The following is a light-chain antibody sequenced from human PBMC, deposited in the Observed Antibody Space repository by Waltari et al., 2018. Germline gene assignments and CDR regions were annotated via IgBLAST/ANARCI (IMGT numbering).Light chain of an antibody. CDR1: QSVGNN. CDR3: HQYNHWPTFT. V-gene: IGKV3-15*01. CDR2: GSS. J-gene: IGKJ2*01. Sequence: EIEMTQSPATLSVSPGERVTLSCRASQSVGNNLAWYQQRPGQAPRRRIYGSSTRATDISDRCSGSGSGTDFTLTISALQSEDLAVYYCHQYNHWPTFTFGQGTKLQIE.